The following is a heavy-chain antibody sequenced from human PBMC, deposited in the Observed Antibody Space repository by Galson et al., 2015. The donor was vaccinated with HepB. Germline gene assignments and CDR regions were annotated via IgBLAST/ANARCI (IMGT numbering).Heavy chain of an antibody. D-gene: IGHD3-22*01. J-gene: IGHJ4*02. CDR2: IYWDDDK. Sequence: PALVKPTQTLTLTCTFSGFSLSTSGAGVGWIRQPPGKALEWLALIYWDDDKRYSPSLKSRLTITKDTSKNQVVLTMTNMDPVDTATYYCAHSAYYYDSSGYYYHEYWGQGTLVTVSS. CDR3: AHSAYYYDSSGYYYHEY. V-gene: IGHV2-5*02. CDR1: GFSLSTSGAG.